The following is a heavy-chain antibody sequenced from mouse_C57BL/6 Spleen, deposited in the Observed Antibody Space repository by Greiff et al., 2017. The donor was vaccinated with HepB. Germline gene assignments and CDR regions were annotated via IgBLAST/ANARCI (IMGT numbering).Heavy chain of an antibody. V-gene: IGHV1-50*01. CDR2: IDPSDSYT. Sequence: VQLQQSGAELVKPGASVKLSCKASGYTFTSYWMQWVKQRPGQGLEWIGEIDPSDSYTNYNQKFKGKATLTVDTSSSTAYMQLSSLTSEDSAVYYCARSDSTHFDYWGQGTTLTVSS. CDR3: ARSDSTHFDY. D-gene: IGHD2-5*01. CDR1: GYTFTSYW. J-gene: IGHJ2*01.